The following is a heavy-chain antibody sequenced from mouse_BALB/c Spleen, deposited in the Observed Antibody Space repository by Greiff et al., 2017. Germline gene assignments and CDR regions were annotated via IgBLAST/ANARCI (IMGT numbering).Heavy chain of an antibody. CDR1: GFNIKDTY. D-gene: IGHD2-1*01. V-gene: IGHV14-3*02. J-gene: IGHJ1*01. CDR3: AREVIYYGNYEGWYFDV. Sequence: EVQLQQSGAELVKPGASVKLSCTASGFNIKDTYMHWVKQRPEQGLEWIGRIDPANGNTKYDPKFQGKATITADTSSNTAYLQLSSLTSEDTAVYYCAREVIYYGNYEGWYFDVWGAGTTVTVSS. CDR2: IDPANGNT.